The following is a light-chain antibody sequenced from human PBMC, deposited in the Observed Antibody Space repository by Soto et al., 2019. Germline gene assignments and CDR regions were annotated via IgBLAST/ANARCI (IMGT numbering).Light chain of an antibody. J-gene: IGKJ5*01. CDR3: QQYVSLPIT. Sequence: VIWMTQSPSLLSSSTGDRVTISCRMSQGISSYLAWYQQKPGKAPELLIYKASSLESGVPSRFRGSGSGTEFTLTINRVAPEDFAVYYCQQYVSLPITFGQGTRLEIK. CDR1: QGISSY. V-gene: IGKV1D-8*03. CDR2: KAS.